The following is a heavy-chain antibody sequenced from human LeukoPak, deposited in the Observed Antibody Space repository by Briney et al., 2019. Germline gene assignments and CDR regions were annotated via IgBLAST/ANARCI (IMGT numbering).Heavy chain of an antibody. CDR1: GVSISSYS. J-gene: IGHJ4*02. CDR3: ARKLGIAAAVNYFDY. D-gene: IGHD6-13*01. Sequence: SETLPLTCTASGVSISSYSWSWIRQPPGKGLEWIAYIYYSGSITYNPSLKSRVTIPVDASKNQFSLKLSSVTAADTAVYYCARKLGIAAAVNYFDYWGQGTLVTVSS. CDR2: IYYSGSI. V-gene: IGHV4-59*08.